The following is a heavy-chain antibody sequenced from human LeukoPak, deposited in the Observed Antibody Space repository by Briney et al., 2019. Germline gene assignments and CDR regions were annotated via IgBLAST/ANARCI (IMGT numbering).Heavy chain of an antibody. CDR2: ISGSGAGT. CDR3: AKDWSGGDYFDY. V-gene: IGHV3-23*01. D-gene: IGHD1-14*01. Sequence: GSLRLSCAASGFTFNTYAMSWVRQAPGKGLEWVSSISGSGAGTYYADSVKGRFTISRDNSENTLYLQMNTLRAEDTAVYYCAKDWSGGDYFDYWGQGTLVTVSS. J-gene: IGHJ4*02. CDR1: GFTFNTYA.